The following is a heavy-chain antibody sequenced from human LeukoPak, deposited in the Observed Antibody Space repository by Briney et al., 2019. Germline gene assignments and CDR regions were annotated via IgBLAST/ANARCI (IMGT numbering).Heavy chain of an antibody. CDR1: GFTFSSYG. CDR2: IWYDGSNK. D-gene: IGHD1-26*01. V-gene: IGHV3-33*01. Sequence: PGGSLRLSCAASGFTFSSYGMHWVRQAPGKGLEWVAVIWYDGSNKYYADSVKGRFTISRDNSKNTLYLQMNSLRAEDTAVYYCAREAGATYYFGYWGQGTLVTVSS. J-gene: IGHJ4*02. CDR3: AREAGATYYFGY.